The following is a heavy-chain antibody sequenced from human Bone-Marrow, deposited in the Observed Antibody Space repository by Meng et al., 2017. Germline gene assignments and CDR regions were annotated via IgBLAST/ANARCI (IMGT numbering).Heavy chain of an antibody. D-gene: IGHD2-21*01. CDR3: ARRVSTVGDLDY. V-gene: IGHV1-2*02. CDR2: INPKSGDT. J-gene: IGHJ4*02. Sequence: QVQLVQSGAEVKNPGVSVKVSCKSSGYTFTGHYIYWVRQAPGQGLEWMGWINPKSGDTKYAQNFQGRVTLTRDTSISTAHMELSRLSSDDTAVYYCARRVSTVGDLDYWGQGTLVTVSS. CDR1: GYTFTGHY.